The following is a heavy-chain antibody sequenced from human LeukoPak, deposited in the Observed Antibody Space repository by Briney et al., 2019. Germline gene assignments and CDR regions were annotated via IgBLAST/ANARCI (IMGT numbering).Heavy chain of an antibody. CDR2: MNPNCVIT. CDR1: GYTFTSYD. J-gene: IGHJ3*02. Sequence: AAVKVSCKASGYTFTSYDINWVRDATGQGLEWMGGMNPNCVITGYAQKFQGRVTMTRNTSISTAYMELSSLRYEDTAVYYCARLSRIAGRRPRRPHAFDIWGQGTMVTVSS. D-gene: IGHD6-6*01. CDR3: ARLSRIAGRRPRRPHAFDI. V-gene: IGHV1-8*01.